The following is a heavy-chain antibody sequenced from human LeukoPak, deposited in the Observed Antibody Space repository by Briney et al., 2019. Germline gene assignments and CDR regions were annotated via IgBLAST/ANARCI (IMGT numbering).Heavy chain of an antibody. CDR2: IWLGGKNE. CDR1: GFTFNSYG. J-gene: IGHJ6*02. CDR3: ARDRHCTNGVCHSPPGMDV. D-gene: IGHD2-8*01. V-gene: IGHV3-33*01. Sequence: GRSLRLSCAASGFTFNSYGMHWVRQLPGKGLEWVADIWLGGKNEHFADSVKGRFTISRDNSKNTMYLQINSLRAEDTAVYYCARDRHCTNGVCHSPPGMDVWGQGTTVTVSS.